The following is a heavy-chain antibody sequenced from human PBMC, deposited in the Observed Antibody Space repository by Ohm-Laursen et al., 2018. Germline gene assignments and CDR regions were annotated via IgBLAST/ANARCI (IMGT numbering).Heavy chain of an antibody. D-gene: IGHD1-26*01. V-gene: IGHV3-7*01. Sequence: SLRLSCSASGFTFSSYWMSWVRQAPGKGLEWVANIKQDGSEKYYVDSVKGRFTISRDNAKNSLYLQMNSLRAEDTAVYYCARGRYTGTYRPEPKMVYWGQGTLVTVSS. J-gene: IGHJ4*02. CDR3: ARGRYTGTYRPEPKMVY. CDR2: IKQDGSEK. CDR1: GFTFSSYW.